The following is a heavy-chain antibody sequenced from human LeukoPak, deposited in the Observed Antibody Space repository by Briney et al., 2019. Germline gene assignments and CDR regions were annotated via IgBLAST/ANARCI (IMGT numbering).Heavy chain of an antibody. V-gene: IGHV4-61*02. J-gene: IGHJ5*02. Sequence: PSETLSLTCTVSSGPISSGSYYWSWIRQPAGKGLEWIGRIYTSGSTNYNPSLKSRVTISVDTSKNQFSLKLSSVTAADTAVYYCARGITGTKFDPWGQGTLVTVSS. D-gene: IGHD1-7*01. CDR2: IYTSGST. CDR3: ARGITGTKFDP. CDR1: SGPISSGSYY.